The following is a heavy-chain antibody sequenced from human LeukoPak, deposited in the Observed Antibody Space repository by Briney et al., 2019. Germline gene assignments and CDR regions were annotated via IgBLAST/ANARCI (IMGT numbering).Heavy chain of an antibody. D-gene: IGHD4-23*01. CDR3: ARDVGTVVPTAYDAFDI. CDR1: GGSISSGDYY. Sequence: SETLSLTCTVSGGSISSGDYYWSWIRQPPGKGLEWIGYIYYSGSTYYNPSLKSQVTISVDTSKNQFSLKLSSVTAADTAVYYCARDVGTVVPTAYDAFDIWGQGTMVTVSS. CDR2: IYYSGST. V-gene: IGHV4-30-4*01. J-gene: IGHJ3*02.